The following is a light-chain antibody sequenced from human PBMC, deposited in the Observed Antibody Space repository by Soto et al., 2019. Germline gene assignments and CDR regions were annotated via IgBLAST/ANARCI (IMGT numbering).Light chain of an antibody. CDR1: QSVTTQ. Sequence: EIVLTQSPGTLSLSPGERATLSCRASQSVTTQLAWYQQKPGQAPRLIIHGASSRATGVPDRITGSGSGTDFTLTISSLQSEDFAVYYCQQYKTWPPLTFGGGTKVDIK. CDR2: GAS. J-gene: IGKJ4*01. CDR3: QQYKTWPPLT. V-gene: IGKV3D-15*01.